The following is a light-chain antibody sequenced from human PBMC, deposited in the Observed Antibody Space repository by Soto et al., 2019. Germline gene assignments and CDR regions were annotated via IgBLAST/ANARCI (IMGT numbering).Light chain of an antibody. V-gene: IGKV3-20*01. J-gene: IGKJ5*01. CDR2: GAT. Sequence: EIVLTQSPGALSFSPGERATLSCWASESVGDYLAWYQQKPGQAPRLLIYGATKRTSGTPDRFSGTGSETADTLAISRLEPVDFAVYYCQQYVTSPAITFGQGTRLEIK. CDR3: QQYVTSPAIT. CDR1: ESVGDY.